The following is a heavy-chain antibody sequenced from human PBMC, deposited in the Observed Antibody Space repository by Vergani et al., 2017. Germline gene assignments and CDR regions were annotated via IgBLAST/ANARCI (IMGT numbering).Heavy chain of an antibody. V-gene: IGHV3-23*04. D-gene: IGHD6-13*01. CDR2: ISGSGGST. CDR3: ATPGPLGRYSSSWTPAR. Sequence: EVQLVESGGGLVQPGGSLRLSCAASGFTFSSYAMSWVRQAPGKGLEWVSAISGSGGSTYYADSVKGRFTISRDNSKNTLYLQMNSLRAEDTAVYYCATPGPLGRYSSSWTPARWGQGTLVTVSS. CDR1: GFTFSSYA. J-gene: IGHJ4*02.